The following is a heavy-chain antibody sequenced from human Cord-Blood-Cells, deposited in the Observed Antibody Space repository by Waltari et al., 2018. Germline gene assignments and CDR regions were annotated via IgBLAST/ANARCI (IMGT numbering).Heavy chain of an antibody. J-gene: IGHJ4*01. CDR1: GFTFSSYA. V-gene: IGHV3-23*01. Sequence: GGSLRLSCAASGFTFSSYAMSLVRQAPGTALEWVSAISGSGGSTYYADSVKGRFTITRDNTKNTLYLQMNSLRAEDTAVYYCGKDTYYYVGRGYYYYFDYWGQGTLVTVSS. D-gene: IGHD3-22*01. CDR2: ISGSGGST. CDR3: GKDTYYYVGRGYYYYFDY.